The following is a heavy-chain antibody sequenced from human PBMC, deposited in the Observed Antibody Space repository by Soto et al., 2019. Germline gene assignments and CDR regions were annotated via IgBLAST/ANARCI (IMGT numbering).Heavy chain of an antibody. CDR3: ARGYQYSDY. J-gene: IGHJ4*02. CDR2: ISYDGSNK. V-gene: IGHV3-30-3*01. D-gene: IGHD2-2*01. CDR1: GFTFSSYA. Sequence: QVQLVESGGGVVQPGRSLRLSCAASGFTFSSYAMHWVRQAPGKGLGWVAVISYDGSNKYYADSVKGRFTISRDNSKNTLYLQMNSLRAEDTAVYYCARGYQYSDYWGQGTLVTVSS.